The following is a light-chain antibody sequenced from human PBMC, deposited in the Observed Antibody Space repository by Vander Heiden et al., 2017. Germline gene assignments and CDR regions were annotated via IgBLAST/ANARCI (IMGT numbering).Light chain of an antibody. CDR3: AAWDDDLNGIV. CDR2: SNK. CDR1: GPNIGRHT. Sequence: QSVLTQPPSAPATPGQRGTTPCPGNGPNIGRHTGKWYQQVPGTAPNLLIYSNKQRPSGVPDRFTGSKSGTSATLAISGLRSEDEADYYCAAWDDDLNGIVFGGGTKLTVL. V-gene: IGLV1-44*01. J-gene: IGLJ2*01.